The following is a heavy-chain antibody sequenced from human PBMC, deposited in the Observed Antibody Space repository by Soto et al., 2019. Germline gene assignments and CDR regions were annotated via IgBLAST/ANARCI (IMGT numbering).Heavy chain of an antibody. J-gene: IGHJ6*02. D-gene: IGHD3-10*01. CDR2: TYYRSKWYN. Sequence: SQTLSLPCAISGDSVSSNSAAWNWIRQSPSRGLEWLGRTYYRSKWYNDYAVSVKSRITINPDTSKNQFSLQLNSVTPEDTAVYYCTMVRGVTIGQDYYYGMDVWGQGTTVTVSS. V-gene: IGHV6-1*01. CDR3: TMVRGVTIGQDYYYGMDV. CDR1: GDSVSSNSAA.